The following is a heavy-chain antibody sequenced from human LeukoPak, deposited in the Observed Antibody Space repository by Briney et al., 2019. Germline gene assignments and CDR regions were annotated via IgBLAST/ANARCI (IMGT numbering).Heavy chain of an antibody. J-gene: IGHJ4*02. CDR3: ARENAVEYSSSWYVIGY. CDR2: TYYRSKWYN. D-gene: IGHD6-13*01. CDR1: GDSVSSNSAA. Sequence: SQTLSLTCAISGDSVSSNSAAWNWIRQSPSRGLEWLGRTYYRSKWYNDYAVSVKSRITINPDTPKNQFSLQLNSVTPEDTAVYYCARENAVEYSSSWYVIGYWGQGTLVTVSS. V-gene: IGHV6-1*01.